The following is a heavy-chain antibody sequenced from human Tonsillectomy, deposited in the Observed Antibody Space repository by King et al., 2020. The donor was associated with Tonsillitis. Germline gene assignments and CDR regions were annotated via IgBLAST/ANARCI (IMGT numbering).Heavy chain of an antibody. V-gene: IGHV4-39*01. J-gene: IGHJ4*02. CDR1: GGSISSSDHY. D-gene: IGHD1-26*01. CDR3: ARSVSGSFDY. CDR2: MYYSGTI. Sequence: QLQESGPGVVKPSETLSLTCTVSGGSISSSDHYWAWIRQPPGKGLEWIGYMYYSGTIFYHPSLKSGITISGGTSENRFSLKLSSVTAADTAVYFCARSVSGSFDYWGQGAPVTVSS.